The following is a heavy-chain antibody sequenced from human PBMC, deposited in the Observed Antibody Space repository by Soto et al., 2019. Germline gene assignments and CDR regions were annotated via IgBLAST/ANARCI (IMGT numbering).Heavy chain of an antibody. V-gene: IGHV1-69*02. CDR1: GDTFTTYT. CDR3: ARGPSPYCLGDCYSGAFDT. CDR2: IIPVLDIA. Sequence: QVQLVQSGAEVKRPGSSMKVSCKASGDTFTTYTITWVRQAPGHGLEWMGRIIPVLDIANYAQKFQGRVTIIADKSTSTAYMELRSLRSEDTAVYYCARGPSPYCLGDCYSGAFDTWGLGTMVTVSS. D-gene: IGHD2-21*01. J-gene: IGHJ3*02.